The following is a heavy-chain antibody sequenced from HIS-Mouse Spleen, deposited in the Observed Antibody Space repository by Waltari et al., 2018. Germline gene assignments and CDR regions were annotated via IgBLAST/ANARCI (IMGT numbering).Heavy chain of an antibody. D-gene: IGHD6-19*01. CDR3: AKDRQWLVRIYFDY. Sequence: SSYAMSWVRQAPGKGLEWVSAISGSGGSTYYAGSWKGLFTISGDNSKNTLYLQMNSLRAEDTAVYYCAKDRQWLVRIYFDYWGQGTLVTVSS. CDR2: ISGSGGST. V-gene: IGHV3-23*01. CDR1: SSYA. J-gene: IGHJ4*02.